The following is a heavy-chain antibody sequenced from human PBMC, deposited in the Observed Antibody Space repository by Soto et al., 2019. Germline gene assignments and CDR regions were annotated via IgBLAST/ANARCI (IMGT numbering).Heavy chain of an antibody. CDR2: IHYSGST. CDR1: GGSVNIGTYY. Sequence: SETLSLTCTVPGGSVNIGTYYWSWIRQPPGKGLEWIGFIHYSGSTNYNPSLKGRVTISVDTSKNQFSLKLSSLSAADTAIYYCARHSPPFFYGSGPWDVWGQGTTVTVSS. J-gene: IGHJ6*02. CDR3: ARHSPPFFYGSGPWDV. D-gene: IGHD3-10*01. V-gene: IGHV4-61*01.